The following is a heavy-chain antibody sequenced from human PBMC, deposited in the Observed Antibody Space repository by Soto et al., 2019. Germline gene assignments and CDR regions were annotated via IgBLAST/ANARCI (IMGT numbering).Heavy chain of an antibody. D-gene: IGHD6-13*01. CDR3: ARDSSSWCAFDI. CDR2: IYYSGST. Sequence: SETLSLTCTISGGSISSGGYYWSWIRQHPGKGLERIGYIYYSGSTYYNPSLKSRVTISVDTSKNQFSLKLSSVTAADTAVYYCARDSSSWCAFDIWGQGTMVTVSS. V-gene: IGHV4-31*03. J-gene: IGHJ3*02. CDR1: GGSISSGGYY.